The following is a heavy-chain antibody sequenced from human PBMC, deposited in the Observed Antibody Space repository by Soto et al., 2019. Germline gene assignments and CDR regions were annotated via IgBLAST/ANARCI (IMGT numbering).Heavy chain of an antibody. D-gene: IGHD1-26*01. Sequence: EVQLVESGGGLVKPGGSLRLSCAVSGFTFGSYSMNWVRQAPGKGLEWVSSISSSSAYIYYADSVKGRFTISRDTAKNLLFLQMSSVRVEDTAVYYCARDRPGTGSLGFWGQGTLVTVSS. V-gene: IGHV3-21*02. CDR3: ARDRPGTGSLGF. CDR2: ISSSSAYI. CDR1: GFTFGSYS. J-gene: IGHJ4*02.